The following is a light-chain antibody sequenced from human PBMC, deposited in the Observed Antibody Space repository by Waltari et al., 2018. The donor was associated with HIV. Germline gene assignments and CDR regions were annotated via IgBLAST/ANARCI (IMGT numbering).Light chain of an antibody. V-gene: IGLV2-23*02. CDR2: EVS. Sequence: QSALTQPASVSGSPGQSITISCTGTSSDVGGYNLVSWYQHHPGKAPKLMIYEVSKRPECFSNRYSVSKPGNAASMTLAGLQAEEEADYYCCAYAGSTTYVIFGGGTKLTVL. CDR3: CAYAGSTTYVI. CDR1: SSDVGGYNL. J-gene: IGLJ2*01.